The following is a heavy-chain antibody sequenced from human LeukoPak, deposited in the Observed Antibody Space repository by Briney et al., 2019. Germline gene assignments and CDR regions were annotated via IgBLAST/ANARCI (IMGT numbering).Heavy chain of an antibody. D-gene: IGHD2-21*02. CDR1: GITFSSYS. J-gene: IGHJ4*02. Sequence: GGSLRLSCAASGITFSSYSMNWVRQAPGKGLEWISYLSSDNYTIYYADSVKGRFIISRDNAKKSLYLQMNSLRAEDTAVYYCVRGDRRDFWGQGTLVTVSS. CDR3: VRGDRRDF. CDR2: LSSDNYTI. V-gene: IGHV3-48*04.